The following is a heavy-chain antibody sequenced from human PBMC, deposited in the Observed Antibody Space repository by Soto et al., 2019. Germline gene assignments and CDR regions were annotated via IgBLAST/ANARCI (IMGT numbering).Heavy chain of an antibody. Sequence: SETLSLTCTVSGGSISSYYWSWIRQPPGKGLEWIGYSHYTGSTNYNPSLKSRVTISVDTSMNQFSLRLSSVTAADTAVYYCARTRNDGSFDYWGQGTLVTVSS. CDR1: GGSISSYY. D-gene: IGHD1-1*01. J-gene: IGHJ4*02. V-gene: IGHV4-59*01. CDR2: SHYTGST. CDR3: ARTRNDGSFDY.